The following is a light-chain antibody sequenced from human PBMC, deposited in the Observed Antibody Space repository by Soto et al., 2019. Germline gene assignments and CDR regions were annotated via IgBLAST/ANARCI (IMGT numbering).Light chain of an antibody. Sequence: DLQMTQSPSTLSASVGDRVTITCRASQSISSWLAWYQQKPGKAPKLLIYDASSLESGVQSRSSGSGSGTEFTLTISSLQPDDFATYYCQQYNSYLITFGQGTRLEIK. V-gene: IGKV1-5*01. J-gene: IGKJ5*01. CDR3: QQYNSYLIT. CDR1: QSISSW. CDR2: DAS.